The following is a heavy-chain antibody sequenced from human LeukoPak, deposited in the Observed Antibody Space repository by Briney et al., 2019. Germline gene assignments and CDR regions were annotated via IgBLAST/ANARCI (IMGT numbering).Heavy chain of an antibody. J-gene: IGHJ4*02. Sequence: SETLSLTCAVSEASISSYYWSWIRQPPGKGLEWVGHISHIGSTNYNPSLKSRVTISRDTSKKQLSLNLSSVTAADTAVYFCARDNWGSGLYFDLWGRGNLVTVFS. CDR1: EASISSYY. CDR2: ISHIGST. D-gene: IGHD7-27*01. V-gene: IGHV4-59*01. CDR3: ARDNWGSGLYFDL.